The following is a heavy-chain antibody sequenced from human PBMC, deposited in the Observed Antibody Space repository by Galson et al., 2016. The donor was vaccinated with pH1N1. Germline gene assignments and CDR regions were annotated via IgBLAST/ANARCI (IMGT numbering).Heavy chain of an antibody. CDR3: AREGANYYGSDGMDV. D-gene: IGHD3-10*01. CDR2: ISTLFGTA. V-gene: IGHV1-69*13. CDR1: GGIFNSHT. Sequence: SVKVSCKASGGIFNSHTISWVRQAPGQGLEWMGRISTLFGTANYAQNFMGRVTISADASTGTAYMELTNLTSQDTAVYFCAREGANYYGSDGMDVWGQGTTGTVSS. J-gene: IGHJ6*02.